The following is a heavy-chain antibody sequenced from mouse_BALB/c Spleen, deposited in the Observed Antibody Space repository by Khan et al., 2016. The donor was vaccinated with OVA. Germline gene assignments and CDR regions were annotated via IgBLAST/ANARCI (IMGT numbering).Heavy chain of an antibody. CDR3: SRDGYSPWFAY. V-gene: IGHV14-1*02. D-gene: IGHD2-3*01. Sequence: VQLQQSGAELVRPGALVKLSCKASGFNIKDYYIHWVKQRPEQGLVWIGRIDPENGNTIYDPKFQGKASIKSDTSSNTAYLQLNSLTSEDTAVYYCSRDGYSPWFAYWGQGTLVTVSA. CDR1: GFNIKDYY. CDR2: IDPENGNT. J-gene: IGHJ3*01.